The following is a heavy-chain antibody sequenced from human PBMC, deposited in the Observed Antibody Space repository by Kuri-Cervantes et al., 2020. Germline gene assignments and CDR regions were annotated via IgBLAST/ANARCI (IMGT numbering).Heavy chain of an antibody. D-gene: IGHD6-19*01. Sequence: GGSLRLSCAASGFTFSSYAMHWVRQAPGKGLEWVAVIWYDGSNKYYADSVKGRFTISRDNSKNTLYLQMNSLRAEDTAVYYCARGIAVAGFDYWGQGTLVTVSS. CDR3: ARGIAVAGFDY. J-gene: IGHJ4*02. V-gene: IGHV3-33*08. CDR2: IWYDGSNK. CDR1: GFTFSSYA.